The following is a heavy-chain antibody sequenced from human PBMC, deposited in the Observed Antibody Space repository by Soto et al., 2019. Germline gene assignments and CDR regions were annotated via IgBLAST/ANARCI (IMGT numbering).Heavy chain of an antibody. CDR1: GFTFTRYS. CDR3: ARESEELTSNFDY. V-gene: IGHV3-21*01. Sequence: EVQLVESGGGLVKPGGSLRLSCAASGFTFTRYSMNWVRQVPGKGLAWVSPISSTASNIYYADSMKGRFTVSRDNAKTSVYLEMNSLSAEDTAVYYCARESEELTSNFDYWGQGALVTVSS. J-gene: IGHJ4*02. CDR2: ISSTASNI. D-gene: IGHD1-26*01.